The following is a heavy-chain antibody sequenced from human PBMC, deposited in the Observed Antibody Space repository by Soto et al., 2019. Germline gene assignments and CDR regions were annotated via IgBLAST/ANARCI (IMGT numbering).Heavy chain of an antibody. CDR1: GYTFTSYS. D-gene: IGHD2-21*02. CDR2: INPRGGST. CDR3: ARDCGGDCGSLWPYDI. V-gene: IGHV1-46*01. J-gene: IGHJ4*02. Sequence: QAQLVQSGAEVKKPGASVQVSCKSSGYTFTSYSIHWIRQAPGQRLEWMGTINPRGGSTTFAQKFHDRVTMTGDTSTSTVYIDLKSLRSEDTAVYFCARDCGGDCGSLWPYDIWGQGTLVAVSS.